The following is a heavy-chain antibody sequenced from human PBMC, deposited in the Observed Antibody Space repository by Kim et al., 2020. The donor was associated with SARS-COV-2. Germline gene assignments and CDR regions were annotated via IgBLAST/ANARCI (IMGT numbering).Heavy chain of an antibody. Sequence: GGSLRLSCAASGFTFSSYWMSWVRQSPGKGLEWVANIKEDGSEKYYVDSVKGRFTISRDNAKNSLYMQMSSLRAEDTAVYYCARGLGLGYWGQGTLVTVSS. CDR1: GFTFSSYW. CDR2: IKEDGSEK. V-gene: IGHV3-7*04. J-gene: IGHJ4*02. CDR3: ARGLGLGY. D-gene: IGHD3-22*01.